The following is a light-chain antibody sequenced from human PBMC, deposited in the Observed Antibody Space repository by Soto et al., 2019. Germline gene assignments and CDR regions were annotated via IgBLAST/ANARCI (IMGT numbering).Light chain of an antibody. V-gene: IGKV3-11*01. Sequence: EIVLTQSPATLSLSPGERATISCRASQSVSSYLAWYQQKPGQAHRLLIYDASNRATGIPARFSGSGSGTDFTLTISSLEPEDFAVYYCQQRSNWPSITCGQGTRLEIK. CDR2: DAS. CDR1: QSVSSY. J-gene: IGKJ5*01. CDR3: QQRSNWPSIT.